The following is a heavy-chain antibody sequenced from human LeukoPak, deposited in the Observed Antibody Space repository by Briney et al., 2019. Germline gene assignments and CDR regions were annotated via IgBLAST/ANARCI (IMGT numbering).Heavy chain of an antibody. J-gene: IGHJ4*02. CDR3: AKHRSGIAASGSNY. D-gene: IGHD6-13*01. CDR1: GFTFSSYW. CDR2: ISGSGGDSGGST. Sequence: GGSLRLSCAASGFTFSSYWMSWVRQAPGKGLEWVSVSVISGSGGDSGGSTYYADSVKGRFTISRDDSNNTLYLQMSSLRVEDTAVYYCAKHRSGIAASGSNYWGQGTLVSVSS. V-gene: IGHV3-23*01.